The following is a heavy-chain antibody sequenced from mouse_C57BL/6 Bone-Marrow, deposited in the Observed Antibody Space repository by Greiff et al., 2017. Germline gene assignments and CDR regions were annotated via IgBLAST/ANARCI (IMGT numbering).Heavy chain of an antibody. J-gene: IGHJ2*01. Sequence: VQLQQPGAELVMPGASVKLSCKASGYTFTSYWMHWVKQRPGQGLEWIGEIDPSDSYTNYNQKFKGKSTMTVDKSSSTAYMQLSSLTSEDSAVSYCALCSGSSAYYFDYWGQGTTLTVSS. CDR1: GYTFTSYW. CDR3: ALCSGSSAYYFDY. D-gene: IGHD1-1*01. V-gene: IGHV1-69*01. CDR2: IDPSDSYT.